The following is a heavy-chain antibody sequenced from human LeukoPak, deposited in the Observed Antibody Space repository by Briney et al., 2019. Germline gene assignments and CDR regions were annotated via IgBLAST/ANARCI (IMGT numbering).Heavy chain of an antibody. CDR1: GASFSGYH. CDR3: ARRSNAAFDN. V-gene: IGHV4-34*01. J-gene: IGHJ3*02. CDR2: INHSGIT. D-gene: IGHD2-8*01. Sequence: SETLSLTCAVYGASFSGYHWTWIRQPPGKGLEWIGEINHSGITTYNPSLKSRVTISVDTSKNQFSLTLSPVTAADTAVYYCARRSNAAFDNWGQGTMVTVSS.